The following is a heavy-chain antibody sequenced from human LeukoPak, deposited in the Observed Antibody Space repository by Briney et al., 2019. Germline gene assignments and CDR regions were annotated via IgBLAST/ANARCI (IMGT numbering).Heavy chain of an antibody. J-gene: IGHJ4*02. CDR3: ARTKCLPGCVTSSPGTD. V-gene: IGHV1-18*01. D-gene: IGHD3-9*01. CDR1: GYTFTSYS. Sequence: ASVKVSCKASGYTFTSYSISWVRQAPGQGLEWMGWISAYNGNTNYAQKLQGRVTITTDTSTSTAYMELRSLRSDDTAVYYCARTKCLPGCVTSSPGTDWGRGTLVTVSS. CDR2: ISAYNGNT.